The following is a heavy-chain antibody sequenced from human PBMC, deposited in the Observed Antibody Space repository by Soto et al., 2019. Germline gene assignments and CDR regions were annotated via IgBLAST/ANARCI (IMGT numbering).Heavy chain of an antibody. J-gene: IGHJ4*02. CDR2: IKSRIDGETR. CDR3: TADVPTQGVGEFDY. Sequence: EVQLVESGGGLVKPGGSLRLSCVGSGFTFSNAWMTWVRQAPGKGLEWVGRIKSRIDGETREYAALVKDRFTISRDDSKNTVYLQVTGLKTEDTAIYYCTADVPTQGVGEFDYWGQGTLIAVSS. D-gene: IGHD3-10*01. CDR1: GFTFSNAW. V-gene: IGHV3-15*01.